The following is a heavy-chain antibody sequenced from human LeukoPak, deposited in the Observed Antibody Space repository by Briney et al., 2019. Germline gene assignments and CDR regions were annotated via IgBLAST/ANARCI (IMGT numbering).Heavy chain of an antibody. Sequence: ASVKVSCKASGYTFTGYYMHWVRQAPGQGLEWMGWINPNSGGTNYAQKFQGRVTMTRDTSISTAYMELSRLRSDDTAVYYCAAAGVGYSGYDSDDAFDIWGQGTRVTVSS. CDR1: GYTFTGYY. D-gene: IGHD5-12*01. J-gene: IGHJ3*02. CDR3: AAAGVGYSGYDSDDAFDI. CDR2: INPNSGGT. V-gene: IGHV1-2*02.